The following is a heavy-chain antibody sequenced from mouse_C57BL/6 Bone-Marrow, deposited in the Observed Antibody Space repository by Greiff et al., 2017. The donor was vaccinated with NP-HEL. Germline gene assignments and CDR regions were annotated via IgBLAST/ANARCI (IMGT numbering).Heavy chain of an antibody. CDR2: ISSGGDYI. CDR3: TRVPRYGSSYDFDY. Sequence: EVKVVESGEGLVKPGGSLKLSCAASGFTFSSYAMSWVRQTPEKRLEWVAYISSGGDYIYYADTVKGRFTISRDNARNTLYLQMSSLKSEDTAMYYCTRVPRYGSSYDFDYWGQGTTLTVSS. D-gene: IGHD1-1*01. CDR1: GFTFSSYA. J-gene: IGHJ2*01. V-gene: IGHV5-9-1*02.